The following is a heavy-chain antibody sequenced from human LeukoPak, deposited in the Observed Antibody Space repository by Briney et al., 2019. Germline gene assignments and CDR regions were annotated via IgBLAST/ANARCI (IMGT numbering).Heavy chain of an antibody. V-gene: IGHV4-59*08. D-gene: IGHD1-1*01. J-gene: IGHJ3*02. CDR3: AVNLTKHTFDI. CDR2: IYYSGST. Sequence: SETLSLTCTVSGGSISTYYWSWIRQSPGKGLEWIGSIYYSGSTNYNPSLKSRVTISVDTSKNQFSLELSSVTAADTAVYYCAVNLTKHTFDIWGQRTVVTVSS. CDR1: GGSISTYY.